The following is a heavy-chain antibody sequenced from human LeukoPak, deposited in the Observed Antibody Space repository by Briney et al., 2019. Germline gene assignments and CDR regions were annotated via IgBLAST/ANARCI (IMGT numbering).Heavy chain of an antibody. CDR3: ARDQIITGRGIDY. Sequence: GGSLRLSCAASGFTVSSNYMSWVRQAPGKGLEWVSVIYSGGSTYYADSVKGRFTISRDNSKNTLYLQMNSLRAEDTAVYYCARDQIITGRGIDYWGQGTLVTVSS. CDR2: IYSGGST. J-gene: IGHJ4*02. V-gene: IGHV3-66*02. D-gene: IGHD1-20*01. CDR1: GFTVSSNY.